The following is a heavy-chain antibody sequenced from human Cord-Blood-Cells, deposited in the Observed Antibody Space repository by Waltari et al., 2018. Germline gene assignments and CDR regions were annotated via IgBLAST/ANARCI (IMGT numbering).Heavy chain of an antibody. J-gene: IGHJ2*01. CDR2: ISWNSGSI. CDR1: GFTFDDYA. V-gene: IGHV3-9*03. Sequence: EVQLVESGGGLVQPGRSLRLSCAASGFTFDDYAMHWVRQAPGKGLEWVSGISWNSGSIGDADSVKGRFTISRDNAKNSLYLQMNSLRAEDMALYYCAKDISPDIYWYFDLWGRGTLVTVSS. CDR3: AKDISPDIYWYFDL.